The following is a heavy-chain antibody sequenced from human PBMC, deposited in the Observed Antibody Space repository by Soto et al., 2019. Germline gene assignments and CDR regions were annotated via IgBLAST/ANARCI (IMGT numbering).Heavy chain of an antibody. CDR2: IYHSGST. CDR3: ARDPGYSYGPFFAY. V-gene: IGHV4-30-2*01. CDR1: GGSISSGGYS. D-gene: IGHD5-18*01. J-gene: IGHJ4*02. Sequence: PSETLSLTYAVSGGSISSGGYSWSWIRQPPGKGPEWIGYIYHSGSTYYNPSLKSRVTISVDRSKNQFSLKLSSVTAADTAVYYCARDPGYSYGPFFAYWGQGTLVTVS.